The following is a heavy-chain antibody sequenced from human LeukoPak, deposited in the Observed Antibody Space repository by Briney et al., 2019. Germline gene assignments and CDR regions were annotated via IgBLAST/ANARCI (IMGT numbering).Heavy chain of an antibody. CDR2: NIPIFGTA. CDR1: GGTFSSYA. Sequence: SVKVSCKASGGTFSSYAISWVRQAPGQGLEWMGGNIPIFGTANYAQKFQGRVTITTDESTSTAYMELSSLRSEDTAVYYCARGYCSSTSCYYYYYMDVWGKGTTVTVSS. V-gene: IGHV1-69*05. D-gene: IGHD2-2*01. J-gene: IGHJ6*03. CDR3: ARGYCSSTSCYYYYYMDV.